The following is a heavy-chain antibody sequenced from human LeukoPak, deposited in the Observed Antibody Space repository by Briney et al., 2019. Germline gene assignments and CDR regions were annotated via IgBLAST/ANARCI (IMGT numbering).Heavy chain of an antibody. CDR1: GGSINSDGYS. D-gene: IGHD6-6*01. Sequence: SETLSLTCAVSGGSINSDGYSWGWIRQPPGKGLEWIGYIYYSGSTYYNPSLKSRVTISVDTSKNQFSLKLSSVTAADTAVYYCARGKELAAPDPWGQGTLVTVSS. CDR2: IYYSGST. CDR3: ARGKELAAPDP. V-gene: IGHV4-30-4*08. J-gene: IGHJ5*02.